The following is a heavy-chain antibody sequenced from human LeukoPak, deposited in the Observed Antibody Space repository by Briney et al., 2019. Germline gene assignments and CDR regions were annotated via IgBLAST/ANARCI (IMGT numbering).Heavy chain of an antibody. Sequence: ASVKVSCKASGYTFTSYAMHWVRQAPGQRLEWMGWSNAGNGNTKYSQEFKGRVTITRDTSASTAYMELSSLRSEDMAVYYCARGGSGWSFEFDYWGQGTLVTVSS. V-gene: IGHV1-3*02. CDR3: ARGGSGWSFEFDY. CDR2: SNAGNGNT. D-gene: IGHD6-19*01. J-gene: IGHJ4*02. CDR1: GYTFTSYA.